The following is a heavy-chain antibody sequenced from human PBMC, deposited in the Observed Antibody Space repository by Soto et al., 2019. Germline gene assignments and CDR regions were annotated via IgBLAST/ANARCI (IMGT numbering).Heavy chain of an antibody. J-gene: IGHJ6*02. V-gene: IGHV1-18*01. Sequence: QVQLVQSGAEVKKPGASVKVSCKASGYTFTRSGISWVRQAPGQGPEWMGWISSYNGDTNYAQTFQGRVTMTTATSTSTAYMELRSLRSDDTAVYYCAREGVAPYYYYGMDVWGQGTPVTVS. CDR1: GYTFTRSG. D-gene: IGHD5-12*01. CDR2: ISSYNGDT. CDR3: AREGVAPYYYYGMDV.